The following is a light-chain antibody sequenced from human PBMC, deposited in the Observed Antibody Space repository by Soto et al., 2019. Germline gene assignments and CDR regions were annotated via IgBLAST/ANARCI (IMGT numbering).Light chain of an antibody. V-gene: IGKV3-20*01. CDR2: GAS. CDR3: QQYVTSAIT. CDR1: QSISSY. J-gene: IGKJ5*01. Sequence: TQSPSSLSASLGPRVTITCGASQSISSYLNWYQQKPGQAPRXIIYGASSRATGIPDRFSGSVYGTDVNLTISRLETEDFALYYCQQYVTSAITFGQGTRLEIK.